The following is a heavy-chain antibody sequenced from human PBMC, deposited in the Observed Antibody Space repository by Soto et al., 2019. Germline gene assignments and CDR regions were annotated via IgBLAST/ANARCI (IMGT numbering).Heavy chain of an antibody. CDR2: INHSGST. J-gene: IGHJ5*02. D-gene: IGHD3-10*01. V-gene: IGHV4-34*01. Sequence: PSETLSLTCAVYGGSFSGYYWSWIRQPPGKGLEWIGEINHSGSTNYNPSLKSRVTISVDTSKNQFSLKLSSVTAADTAVYYCARRVGITMVRGVITSWFDPWGQGTLVT. CDR1: GGSFSGYY. CDR3: ARRVGITMVRGVITSWFDP.